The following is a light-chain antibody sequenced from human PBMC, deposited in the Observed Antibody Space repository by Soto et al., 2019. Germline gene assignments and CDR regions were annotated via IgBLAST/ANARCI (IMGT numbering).Light chain of an antibody. CDR3: NQLQYGPPKT. Sequence: VLFSVFRARLSLSPEEGATLSCRTSLSVSVYLDWYQQKPGQAPRLLISDASNRATGIPARFSGSGSGTDFTLTISSLEPEDFAVCYCNQLQYGPPKTFGQGTRLEI. CDR2: DAS. V-gene: IGKV3-11*01. CDR1: LSVSVY. J-gene: IGKJ5*01.